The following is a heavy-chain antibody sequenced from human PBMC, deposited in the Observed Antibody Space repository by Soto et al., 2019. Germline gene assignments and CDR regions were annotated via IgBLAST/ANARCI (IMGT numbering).Heavy chain of an antibody. J-gene: IGHJ4*02. Sequence: QITLNESGPTVVRPTGNLSLTCRVSGFSLTTSVVGVGWIGQSPGNAREGLAVIYWDDDKSYSASLKSRITITPDTSKNQVVLTVSDLDPTDTATYYCAHRVRSTVFGLVTAAAIYVDIWGQGT. CDR2: IYWDDDK. CDR3: AHRVRSTVFGLVTAAAIYVDI. D-gene: IGHD3-3*01. V-gene: IGHV2-5*02. CDR1: GFSLTTSVVG.